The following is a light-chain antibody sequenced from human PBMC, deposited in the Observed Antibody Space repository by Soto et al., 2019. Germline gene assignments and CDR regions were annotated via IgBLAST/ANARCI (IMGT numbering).Light chain of an antibody. V-gene: IGLV2-14*03. Sequence: QSVLNQPSSVFGAPGQAIALSLPGGKTDVDGFDYVSWYQQHPGQAPQLIIYDVYNRPSGVSHRFSGSKSGDTASLTISGLQAEDEAYYYCTSYLSSTPFYVFGTGTKVTVL. CDR1: KTDVDGFDY. J-gene: IGLJ1*01. CDR2: DVY. CDR3: TSYLSSTPFYV.